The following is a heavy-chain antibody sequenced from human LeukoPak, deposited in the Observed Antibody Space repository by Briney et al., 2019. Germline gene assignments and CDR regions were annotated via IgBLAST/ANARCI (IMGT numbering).Heavy chain of an antibody. CDR2: IHTSGST. J-gene: IGHJ3*02. Sequence: SETLSLTCTVSGVSISSYYWSWIRQPAGKGLEWIGRIHTSGSTNYNPSLKSRVTMSVDTSKNQFSLKLNSVTAADTAVYYCARDLYSSRTNDAFVIWGQGTMVTVSS. CDR1: GVSISSYY. D-gene: IGHD6-13*01. CDR3: ARDLYSSRTNDAFVI. V-gene: IGHV4-4*07.